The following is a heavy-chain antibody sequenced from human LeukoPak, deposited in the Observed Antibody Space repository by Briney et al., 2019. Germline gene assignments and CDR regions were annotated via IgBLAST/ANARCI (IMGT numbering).Heavy chain of an antibody. J-gene: IGHJ3*01. Sequence: PGGSLRLSCAASGFTLSSYTMNWARQAPGKGLEWVSSISTSSSYIYYADSVKGRFTISRDNAKNSLFLQMDSLRAEDTALYYCARDCWYYDSSGYYRNDAFDLWGQGTMVTVSS. CDR2: ISTSSSYI. CDR3: ARDCWYYDSSGYYRNDAFDL. CDR1: GFTLSSYT. V-gene: IGHV3-21*01. D-gene: IGHD3-22*01.